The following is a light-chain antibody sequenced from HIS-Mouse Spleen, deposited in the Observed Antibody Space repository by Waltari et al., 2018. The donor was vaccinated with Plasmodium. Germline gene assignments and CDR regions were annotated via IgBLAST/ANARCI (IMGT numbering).Light chain of an antibody. CDR1: SLPKKY. Sequence: SYELTQPPSESVSPGQTDRITCSGDSLPKKYAYWSQQKSGQAPVLFIYEDSNRPSGIPERFSGSSSGTMATLTISGAQVEDGADYYCYSTDSSGNHRVFGGGTKLTVL. CDR2: EDS. CDR3: YSTDSSGNHRV. J-gene: IGLJ3*02. V-gene: IGLV3-10*01.